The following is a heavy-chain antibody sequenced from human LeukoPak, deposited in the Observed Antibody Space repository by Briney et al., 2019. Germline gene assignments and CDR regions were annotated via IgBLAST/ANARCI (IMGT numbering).Heavy chain of an antibody. CDR3: ARGRDNTSYYYGLGSRNDALDI. CDR1: GGTFSSYA. CDR2: IIPIFGTA. V-gene: IGHV1-69*05. J-gene: IGHJ3*02. Sequence: SVKVSCKASGGTFSSYAISWVRQAPGQGLEWMRRIIPIFGTANYAQKFQGRVTITTDESTSTAYMELSSLRSEDTAVYYCARGRDNTSYYYGLGSRNDALDIWGQGRMVTVSS. D-gene: IGHD3-10*01.